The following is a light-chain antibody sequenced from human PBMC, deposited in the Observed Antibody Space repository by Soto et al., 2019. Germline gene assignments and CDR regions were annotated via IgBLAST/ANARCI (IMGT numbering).Light chain of an antibody. CDR3: QQRSNWPPIT. CDR2: DAS. V-gene: IGKV3-11*01. Sequence: DIVLTQSPATLSLSPGERATLSCRASQSVSSYLAWYQQKPGQAPRLLIYDASNSATGIPARFSGSGSGTDFTLTISSLEPEDFAVYYCQQRSNWPPITFGQGTRLEI. J-gene: IGKJ5*01. CDR1: QSVSSY.